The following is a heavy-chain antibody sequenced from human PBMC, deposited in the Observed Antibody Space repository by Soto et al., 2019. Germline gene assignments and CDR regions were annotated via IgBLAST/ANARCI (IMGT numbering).Heavy chain of an antibody. CDR2: IYYSGST. CDR3: ARRYGYSFDY. J-gene: IGHJ4*02. D-gene: IGHD1-1*01. V-gene: IGHV4-59*08. CDR1: GCSISSYY. Sequence: PSETLSLTCTFSGCSISSYYWSWIRQPPGKGLEWIGYIYYSGSTNYNPSLKSRVTISVDTSKNRFSLKLSSVTAADTAVYYCARRYGYSFDYWGQGTLVTVSS.